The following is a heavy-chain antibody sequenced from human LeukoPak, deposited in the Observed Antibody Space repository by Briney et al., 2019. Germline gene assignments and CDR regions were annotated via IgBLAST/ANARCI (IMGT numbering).Heavy chain of an antibody. V-gene: IGHV4-34*01. J-gene: IGHJ4*02. Sequence: SETLSLTCAVYGGSFSGYYWSWIRQPPGKGLEWIGEINHSGSTNYNPSLKSRVTISVDTSKNQFSLKLNSVTAADTAVYYCARGSNTNGLGYWGQGTLVTDSS. CDR1: GGSFSGYY. D-gene: IGHD2-8*01. CDR3: ARGSNTNGLGY. CDR2: INHSGST.